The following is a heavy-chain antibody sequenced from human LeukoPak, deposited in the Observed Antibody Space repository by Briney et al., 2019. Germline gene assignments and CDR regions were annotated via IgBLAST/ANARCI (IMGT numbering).Heavy chain of an antibody. CDR2: IYPGDSDT. V-gene: IGHV5-51*01. CDR3: ARRNSIPDFNWFDP. D-gene: IGHD1-14*01. CDR1: GYGFTSYW. Sequence: GESLQISSQGSGYGFTSYWIGWVRPMPGKGLEWMGIIYPGDSDTRYSPSFQGQVTISADKSISTAYLQWSSLKASDTAMYYCARRNSIPDFNWFDPWGQGTLVTVSS. J-gene: IGHJ5*02.